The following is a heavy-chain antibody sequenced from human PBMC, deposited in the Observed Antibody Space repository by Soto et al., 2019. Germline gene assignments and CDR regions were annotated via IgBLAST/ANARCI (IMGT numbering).Heavy chain of an antibody. V-gene: IGHV2-5*02. CDR3: ARGYSSGWYVGSYYFDY. CDR1: GFSLSTSGVG. CDR2: IYWDDDK. Sequence: GSGPTLGNPTQTLTLACTFSGFSLSTSGVGVGWIRQPPGKALEWLALIYWDDDKRYSPSLKSRLTITKDTSKNQVVLTMTNMDPVDTATYYCARGYSSGWYVGSYYFDYWGQGTLVTVSS. J-gene: IGHJ4*02. D-gene: IGHD6-19*01.